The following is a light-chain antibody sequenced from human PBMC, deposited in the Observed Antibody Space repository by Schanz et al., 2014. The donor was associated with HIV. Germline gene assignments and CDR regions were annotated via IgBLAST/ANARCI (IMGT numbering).Light chain of an antibody. V-gene: IGKV1-9*01. Sequence: DIQMTQSPSTLSASVGDRVTITCRASQSIGNSLAWFQLKPGKAPKLLIYAASTLQSGVPSRFSGSGSGTEFTLTISSLQPEDFATYYCQQFNSFPNTFGQGTKLEIK. CDR1: QSIGNS. CDR2: AAS. J-gene: IGKJ2*01. CDR3: QQFNSFPNT.